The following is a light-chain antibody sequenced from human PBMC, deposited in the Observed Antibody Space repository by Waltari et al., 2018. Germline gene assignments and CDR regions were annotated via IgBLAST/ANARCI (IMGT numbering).Light chain of an antibody. CDR3: ASWDGRLNGWL. Sequence: QSLLPQPPSASGAPGHRVTLSCSGTSSNIGTTAVSWYQQLPGAAPKLLIYSYEQRPSGVPDRFSGSRSGTSASLAISWLQSEDEADYYCASWDGRLNGWLFGGGTRLTVL. CDR2: SYE. V-gene: IGLV1-44*01. CDR1: SSNIGTTA. J-gene: IGLJ3*02.